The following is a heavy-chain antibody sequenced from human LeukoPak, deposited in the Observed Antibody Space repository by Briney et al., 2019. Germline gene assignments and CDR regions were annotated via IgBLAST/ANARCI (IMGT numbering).Heavy chain of an antibody. CDR2: IYSGGST. CDR1: GFTVSSNY. Sequence: PGGSLRLSCAASGFTVSSNYMSWVRQAPGKGLEWVSVIYSGGSTYYADSVKGRFTISRDNSKNTLYLQMNSLRAEDTAVYYCARDAAYYYDSSKGGFDYWGQGTLVTVSS. V-gene: IGHV3-53*05. CDR3: ARDAAYYYDSSKGGFDY. D-gene: IGHD3-22*01. J-gene: IGHJ4*02.